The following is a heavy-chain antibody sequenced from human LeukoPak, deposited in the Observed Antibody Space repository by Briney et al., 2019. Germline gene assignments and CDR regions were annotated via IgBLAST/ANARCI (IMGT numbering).Heavy chain of an antibody. CDR1: GGSISSYY. D-gene: IGHD3-10*01. CDR3: ARGGYYGSGNDFRFDP. V-gene: IGHV4-59*01. J-gene: IGHJ5*02. Sequence: SETLSLTCTVSGGSISSYYWSWIRQPPGKGLEWIGYIYYSGSTNYKPSLKSRVTISVDTSKNQFSLKLSSVTAADTAEYYCARGGYYGSGNDFRFDPWGQGTLVTVSS. CDR2: IYYSGST.